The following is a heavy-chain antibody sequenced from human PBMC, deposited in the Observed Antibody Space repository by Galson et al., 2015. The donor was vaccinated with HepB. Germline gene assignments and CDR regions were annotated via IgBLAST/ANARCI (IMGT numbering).Heavy chain of an antibody. V-gene: IGHV3-33*01. Sequence: SLRLSCAASGFTFSSYGMHWVRQAPGKGLEWVAVIWYDGSNKYYADSVKGRFTISRDNSKNTLYLQMNSLRAEDTAVYYCARDQGYCSSTSCPPVFDYWGQGTLVTVSS. CDR2: IWYDGSNK. J-gene: IGHJ4*02. D-gene: IGHD2-2*01. CDR3: ARDQGYCSSTSCPPVFDY. CDR1: GFTFSSYG.